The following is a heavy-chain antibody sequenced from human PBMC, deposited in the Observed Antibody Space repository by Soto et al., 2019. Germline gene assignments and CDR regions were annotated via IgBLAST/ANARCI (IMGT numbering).Heavy chain of an antibody. CDR3: ARALFLDYGGPTGWFDP. CDR1: GGSISSGDYY. CDR2: IYYTGST. V-gene: IGHV4-30-4*01. J-gene: IGHJ5*02. D-gene: IGHD4-17*01. Sequence: PSETLSLTCTVSGGSISSGDYYWSWIRQPPGKGLEWIGYIYYTGSTYYNPSLKSRVTISVDTSKNQFSLRLSSVTAADTAVYYCARALFLDYGGPTGWFDPWGQGTLVTVSS.